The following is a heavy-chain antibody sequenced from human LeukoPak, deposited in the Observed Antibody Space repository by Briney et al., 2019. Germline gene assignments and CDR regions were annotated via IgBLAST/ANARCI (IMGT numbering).Heavy chain of an antibody. CDR3: AVGDYYYDTRXDY. J-gene: IGHJ4*02. CDR2: VNADNSNT. Sequence: GASVKVSCKASGFPFTSYAIHWVRQAPGQRREWMGWVNADNSNTKYSQEFQGRVTITRDTSASTAYMDLNSLRSEDMAVYYCAVGDYYYDTRXDYWXQXTLXTVSX. V-gene: IGHV1-3*03. CDR1: GFPFTSYA. D-gene: IGHD3-22*01.